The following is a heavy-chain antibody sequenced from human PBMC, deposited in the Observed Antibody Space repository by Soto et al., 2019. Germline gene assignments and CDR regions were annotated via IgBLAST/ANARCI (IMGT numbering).Heavy chain of an antibody. V-gene: IGHV4-59*01. CDR2: IQYNGGS. J-gene: IGHJ4*02. Sequence: SETLCDTCSVAGGSMTPYCWSWIRPPPGKELEWIAYIQYNGGSGNIEYKPSLQSRVTISLDSSQNQFSLKLRSVTAADTSVYYCARRVFGAYLDYWGQGALVTVSS. D-gene: IGHD3-10*01. CDR3: ARRVFGAYLDY. CDR1: GGSMTPYC.